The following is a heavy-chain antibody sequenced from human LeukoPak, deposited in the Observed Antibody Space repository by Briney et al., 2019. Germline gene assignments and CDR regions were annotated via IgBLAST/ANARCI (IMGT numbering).Heavy chain of an antibody. CDR3: ARDETEGYSSGWYLGWFDP. V-gene: IGHV1-69*17. D-gene: IGHD6-19*01. J-gene: IGHJ5*02. Sequence: SSVKVSRKASGGTFTSYAISWVRQAPGQGREWMGGIIPIFGIANYAQKFQGRVTITADKSTSTAYMELSSLRSEDTAVYYCARDETEGYSSGWYLGWFDPWGQGTLVTVSS. CDR1: GGTFTSYA. CDR2: IIPIFGIA.